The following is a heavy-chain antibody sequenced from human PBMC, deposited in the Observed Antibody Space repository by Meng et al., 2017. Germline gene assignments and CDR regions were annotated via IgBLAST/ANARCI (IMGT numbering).Heavy chain of an antibody. CDR1: GGSISSSNW. V-gene: IGHV4-4*02. Sequence: QVQLQDSGPVLVKPSGPLSIPCAVPGGSISSSNWWSWVRQPPGKGLEWIGEIYHSGSTNYNPSLKSRVTISVDKSKNQFSLKLSSVTAADTAVYYCARIGDWGSTRYFDYWGQGTLVTVSS. D-gene: IGHD7-27*01. CDR2: IYHSGST. J-gene: IGHJ4*02. CDR3: ARIGDWGSTRYFDY.